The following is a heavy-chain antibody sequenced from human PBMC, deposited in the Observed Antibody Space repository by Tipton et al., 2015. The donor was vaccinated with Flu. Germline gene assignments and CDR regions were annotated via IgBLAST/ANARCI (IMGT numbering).Heavy chain of an antibody. CDR2: ISSNGDNT. CDR1: GFIFSDYA. CDR3: ARGMNSGLVDV. Sequence: SLRLSCAASGFIFSDYAMHWVRQAPGKGLEYVSAISSNGDNTYYADSVKGRFTISRDNSKNTLYVQMGSLRADDMAVYYCARGMNSGLVDVWGHGTTVPVSS. V-gene: IGHV3-64*02. J-gene: IGHJ6*02. D-gene: IGHD2/OR15-2a*01.